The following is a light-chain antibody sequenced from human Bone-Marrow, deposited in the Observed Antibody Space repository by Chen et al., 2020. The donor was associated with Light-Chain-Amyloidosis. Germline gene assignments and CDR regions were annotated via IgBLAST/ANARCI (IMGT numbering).Light chain of an antibody. Sequence: SYELTQPPSVSVSPGQTARITCSGDDLPTKYAYWYQQKPGQAPVLVIHRDTERPSGISERFSGSSSGTTATLTISGVPAEDEADYHCQSADSSVTYEVIFGGGTKLTVL. CDR2: RDT. V-gene: IGLV3-25*03. CDR3: QSADSSVTYEVI. J-gene: IGLJ2*01. CDR1: DLPTKY.